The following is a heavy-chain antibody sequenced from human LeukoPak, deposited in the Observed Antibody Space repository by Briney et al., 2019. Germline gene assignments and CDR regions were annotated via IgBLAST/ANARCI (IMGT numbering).Heavy chain of an antibody. J-gene: IGHJ4*02. V-gene: IGHV3-23*01. CDR2: ITSRGEST. D-gene: IGHD3-22*01. Sequence: GGSLRLSCAASGFTFSIYAMSWVRQAPGKGLQWVSSITSRGESTWYVDSVKGRFTITRDNSENTLYLQMHSLRAEDTAVYYCAREVGYYDSWGQGTLVTVSS. CDR1: GFTFSIYA. CDR3: AREVGYYDS.